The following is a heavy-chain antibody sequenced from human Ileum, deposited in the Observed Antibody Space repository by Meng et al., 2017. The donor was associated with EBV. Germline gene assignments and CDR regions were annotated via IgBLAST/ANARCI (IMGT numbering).Heavy chain of an antibody. CDR2: IDPNTGNP. V-gene: IGHV7-4-1*02. J-gene: IGHJ4*02. Sequence: QVQLVQSGSELKQPGASVKVSCRPSGYTFTSYAINWVRQAPGQGPDWMGWIDPNTGNPTYDQGFTGRFVFSLDTSVSTAYLQINSLRADDTAVYYCARGSLEADEDPGWGQGTLVTVSS. CDR1: GYTFTSYA. D-gene: IGHD6-13*01. CDR3: ARGSLEADEDPG.